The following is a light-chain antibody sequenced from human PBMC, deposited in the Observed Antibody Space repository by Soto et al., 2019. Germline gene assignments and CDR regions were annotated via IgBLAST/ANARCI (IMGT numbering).Light chain of an antibody. CDR1: QGISTF. J-gene: IGKJ4*01. CDR3: QKVKYYPLP. CDR2: DAS. Sequence: DVQLTQSPSFMSASVGDRVSITCRASQGISTFLAWYQQHPGTAPKRLIYDASNLQSGVPSRFRGSGSGTEFTPTISRLPPEDFATYYCQKVKYYPLPFGGGTKVEIK. V-gene: IGKV1-9*01.